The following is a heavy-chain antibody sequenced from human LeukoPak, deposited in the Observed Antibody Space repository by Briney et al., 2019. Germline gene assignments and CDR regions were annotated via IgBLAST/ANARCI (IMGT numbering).Heavy chain of an antibody. V-gene: IGHV3-13*01. CDR2: IGTAGDT. CDR3: ARSGRGVPNFDP. Sequence: GGSLRLSCAASGFTFSSYDMHWVRQATGKGLEWVSAIGTAGDTYYPGSVKGRFTISGENAKNSLYLQMNSLRAGDTAVYYCARSGRGVPNFDPWGQGTLVTVSS. D-gene: IGHD3-10*01. CDR1: GFTFSSYD. J-gene: IGHJ5*02.